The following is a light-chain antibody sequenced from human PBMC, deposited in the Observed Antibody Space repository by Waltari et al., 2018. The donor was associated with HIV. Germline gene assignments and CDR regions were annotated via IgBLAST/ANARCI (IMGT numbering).Light chain of an antibody. V-gene: IGKV1-39*01. Sequence: DIQMTQSPSSLSASVGDRVTITCRASQTISSYLNWYQQKPGKAPNLLIYTASSLQSWVPSRFRGSGSGTDFTLTISSLQPEDFATYYCQQSYSTPPTFGGGTKVEIK. CDR2: TAS. CDR1: QTISSY. J-gene: IGKJ4*01. CDR3: QQSYSTPPT.